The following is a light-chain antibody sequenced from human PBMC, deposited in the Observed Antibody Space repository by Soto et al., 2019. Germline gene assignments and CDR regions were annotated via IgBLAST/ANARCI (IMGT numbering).Light chain of an antibody. Sequence: IVLTQSPATLSVSPGESATLSCRASQSVSSNLAWHQQRPGQAPRLLIYGASTRATGVPARLSGGGSGTEFTLTITSLQSEDFAVYWGQQYNNWPLTFGPGTRLEIK. V-gene: IGKV3D-15*01. J-gene: IGKJ5*01. CDR3: QQYNNWPLT. CDR2: GAS. CDR1: QSVSSN.